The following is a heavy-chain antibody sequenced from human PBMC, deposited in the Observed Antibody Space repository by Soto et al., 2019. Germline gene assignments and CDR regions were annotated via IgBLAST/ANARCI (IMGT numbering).Heavy chain of an antibody. J-gene: IGHJ4*02. CDR2: INHSGST. CDR3: ARGHPKFGY. V-gene: IGHV4-34*01. CDR1: GGSISPNSYY. Sequence: GGSISPNSYYWRWIRRPPGKGLEWIGEINHSGSTNYNPSLKSRVTISVDTSKNQFSLKLSSVTAADTAVYYCARGHPKFGYWGQGTLVTVSS.